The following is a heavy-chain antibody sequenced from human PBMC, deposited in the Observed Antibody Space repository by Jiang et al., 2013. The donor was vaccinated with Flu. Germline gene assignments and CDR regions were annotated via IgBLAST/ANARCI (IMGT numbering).Heavy chain of an antibody. J-gene: IGHJ6*02. CDR3: ARQGFYSSPTYYQMDV. CDR1: GYSFTNYW. CDR2: IYPGDSDS. Sequence: VQLVESGAEVKKPGESLQISCKGSGYSFTNYWIVWVRQLPGKGLEWMGIIYPGDSDSRYSPSFQGQVTISADKSSSTAYLQWSSLKASDTAMYFCARQGFYSSPTYYQMDVWGQGTTVTVSS. V-gene: IGHV5-51*01. D-gene: IGHD6-19*01.